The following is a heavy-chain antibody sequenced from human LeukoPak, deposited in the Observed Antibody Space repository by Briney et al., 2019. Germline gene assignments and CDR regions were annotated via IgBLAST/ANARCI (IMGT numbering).Heavy chain of an antibody. CDR2: IKEDGSEK. D-gene: IGHD3-10*01. J-gene: IGHJ4*02. CDR3: ASGGHVDY. V-gene: IGHV3-7*01. CDR1: GFTFSTYW. Sequence: GGSLGLSCAASGFTFSTYWMTWVRQAPGKGLEWVANIKEDGSEKHYVDFVKGRFTISRDNAKNSLYLQMDSLRVEDTAVYYCASGGHVDYCGQGTLVTVSS.